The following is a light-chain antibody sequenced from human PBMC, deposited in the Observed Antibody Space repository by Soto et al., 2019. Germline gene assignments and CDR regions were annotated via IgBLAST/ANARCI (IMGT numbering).Light chain of an antibody. V-gene: IGLV2-14*01. CDR2: DVS. CDR1: SSDVGGYNY. Sequence: QSALTQPASVSGSPGQSITISCTETSSDVGGYNYVSWYQQHPGKAPKLIIYDVSNRPSGVSNRFSGSKSGNTASLTISGLQAEDEADYYCNSYTTSSTPGYVFGTGTKVTVL. CDR3: NSYTTSSTPGYV. J-gene: IGLJ1*01.